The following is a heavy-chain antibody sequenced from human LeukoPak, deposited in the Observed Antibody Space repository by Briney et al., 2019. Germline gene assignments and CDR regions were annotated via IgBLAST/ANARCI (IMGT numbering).Heavy chain of an antibody. Sequence: GGSLRLSCAVSGFTFSGSAMHWVRQASGKGLEWVGRIRSKANSYATAYAASVKGRFTIARDDSKNTAYMQMTSLKTEDTAVYYCTTLAVAGGYWGQGTLVTVSS. CDR3: TTLAVAGGY. J-gene: IGHJ4*02. V-gene: IGHV3-73*01. CDR1: GFTFSGSA. CDR2: IRSKANSYAT. D-gene: IGHD6-19*01.